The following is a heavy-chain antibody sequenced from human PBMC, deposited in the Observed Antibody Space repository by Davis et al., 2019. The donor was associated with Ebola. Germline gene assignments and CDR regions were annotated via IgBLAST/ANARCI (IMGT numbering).Heavy chain of an antibody. Sequence: PGGSLRLSCAASGFGFSNYWIHWVRQAPGKGLVWVSRVSPDGSATGYADSVRGRFTTSRDNAKNTLYLQMNSLRAEDTAVYYCARDFDKVRTWGQGTLVTVSS. V-gene: IGHV3-74*01. D-gene: IGHD1-1*01. CDR3: ARDFDKVRT. CDR1: GFGFSNYW. J-gene: IGHJ4*02. CDR2: VSPDGSAT.